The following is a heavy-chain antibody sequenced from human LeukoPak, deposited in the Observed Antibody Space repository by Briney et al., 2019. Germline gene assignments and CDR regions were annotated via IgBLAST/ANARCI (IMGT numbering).Heavy chain of an antibody. D-gene: IGHD3-10*01. J-gene: IGHJ4*02. V-gene: IGHV1-8*01. Sequence: ASVKVSCKASGYTFTSYDINWVRQATGQGLEWMGWMNPNSGNTGYAQKFQGRVTMTRNTSISTAYMELSSLRSEDTAVYYCARGGITMVRGVVPYNDYWGQETLVTVSS. CDR1: GYTFTSYD. CDR2: MNPNSGNT. CDR3: ARGGITMVRGVVPYNDY.